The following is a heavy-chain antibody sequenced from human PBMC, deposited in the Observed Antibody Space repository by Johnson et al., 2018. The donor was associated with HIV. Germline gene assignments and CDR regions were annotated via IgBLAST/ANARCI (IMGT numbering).Heavy chain of an antibody. V-gene: IGHV3-9*01. Sequence: VQVVESGGNLVQPGGSLRLSCAASGFTFDDYAMHWVRQAPGKGLEWVSGISWNSGNIGYADSVKGRFTISRDNAKNSLYLQMNSLRAEDTAWYYCANEPSLSGSYRIPLFDIWGQGTMVTVSS. CDR2: ISWNSGNI. J-gene: IGHJ3*02. CDR1: GFTFDDYA. CDR3: ANEPSLSGSYRIPLFDI. D-gene: IGHD1-26*01.